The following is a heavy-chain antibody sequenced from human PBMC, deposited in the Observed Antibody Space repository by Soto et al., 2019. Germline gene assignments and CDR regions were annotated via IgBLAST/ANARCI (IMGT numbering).Heavy chain of an antibody. J-gene: IGHJ5*02. CDR3: ARDFFDSSDYTTNWLDH. Sequence: QLQLQESGPGQVKSSETLSLTCSVSGDSISNSRFYWALIRQPPGEGLEWIGSIYHTGNAYYNPSLQSRVTISVDTSKNQFSLKLTSVPAADAALYYSARDFFDSSDYTTNWLDHWGQGTLVTFSS. D-gene: IGHD3-22*01. V-gene: IGHV4-39*01. CDR2: IYHTGNA. CDR1: GDSISNSRFY.